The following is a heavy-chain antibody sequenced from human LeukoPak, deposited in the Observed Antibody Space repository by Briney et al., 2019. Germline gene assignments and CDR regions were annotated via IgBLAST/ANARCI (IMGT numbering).Heavy chain of an antibody. V-gene: IGHV4-34*01. J-gene: IGHJ2*01. Sequence: SETLSLTCAVSDGPFTSFYWTWICQPPGKGLEWIGEISHTGRTNYNPSLKSRVTISVDTSKNQFSLNLTSVTAADTAMYYCARGSSIAARYFDLWGRGTLVAVSS. CDR2: ISHTGRT. CDR1: DGPFTSFY. D-gene: IGHD6-25*01. CDR3: ARGSSIAARYFDL.